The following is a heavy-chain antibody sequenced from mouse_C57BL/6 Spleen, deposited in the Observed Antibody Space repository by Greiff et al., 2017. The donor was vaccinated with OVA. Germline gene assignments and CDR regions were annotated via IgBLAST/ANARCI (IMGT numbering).Heavy chain of an antibody. CDR1: GFTFTDYY. J-gene: IGHJ4*01. CDR2: IRNKANGYTT. V-gene: IGHV7-3*01. CDR3: ARLRYPYAMDY. Sequence: EVKLMESGGGLVQPGGSLSLSCAASGFTFTDYYMSWVRQPPGKALEWLGFIRNKANGYTTEYSASVKGRFTISRDNSQSILYLQMHALRAEDSATYYCARLRYPYAMDYWGQGTSVTVSS. D-gene: IGHD1-1*01.